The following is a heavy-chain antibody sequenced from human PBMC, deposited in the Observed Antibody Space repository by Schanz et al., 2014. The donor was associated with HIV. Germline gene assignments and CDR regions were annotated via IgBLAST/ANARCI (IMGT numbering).Heavy chain of an antibody. CDR1: GFTFSDYW. CDR2: IISDGSGT. D-gene: IGHD3-3*01. CDR3: ARGFRLRPFDYYYAMDV. Sequence: EVQLLESGGCLVQPGGSLRLSCEAYGFTFSDYWMHWVRQAPGKGLGWVSRIISDGSGTSSADSVKGRFITSRDNAKNTLVLQMNSLRVEDTAVYYCARGFRLRPFDYYYAMDVWGQGTTVTVSS. V-gene: IGHV3-74*02. J-gene: IGHJ6*02.